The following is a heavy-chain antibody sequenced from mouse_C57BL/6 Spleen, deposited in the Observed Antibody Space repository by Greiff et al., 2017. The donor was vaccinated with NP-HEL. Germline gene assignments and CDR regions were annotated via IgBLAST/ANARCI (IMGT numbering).Heavy chain of an antibody. CDR1: GFTFSSYA. CDR3: ARRGSGSPDYFDY. Sequence: EVQLVESGGGLVKPGGSLKLSCAASGFTFSSYAMSWVRQTPEKRLEWVATISDGGSYTYYPDNVKGRFTISRDNAKNNQYLQMSHLKSEDTAMYYCARRGSGSPDYFDYWGQGTTLTVSS. J-gene: IGHJ2*01. CDR2: ISDGGSYT. V-gene: IGHV5-4*01. D-gene: IGHD3-2*02.